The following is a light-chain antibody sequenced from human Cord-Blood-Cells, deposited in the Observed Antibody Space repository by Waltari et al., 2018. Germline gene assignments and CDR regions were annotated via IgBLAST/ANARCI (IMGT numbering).Light chain of an antibody. CDR1: QSVSSSY. Sequence: EIVLTQSPGTLSLSPGARATLSCRASQSVSSSYLAWYQQKQGQAPRPLIYGASSMATGIPNRVSGSGSGADFTLTIGRLEPEDFAVYYRQQYGSSPLTFGPGTKVDIK. V-gene: IGKV3-20*01. CDR2: GAS. CDR3: QQYGSSPLT. J-gene: IGKJ3*01.